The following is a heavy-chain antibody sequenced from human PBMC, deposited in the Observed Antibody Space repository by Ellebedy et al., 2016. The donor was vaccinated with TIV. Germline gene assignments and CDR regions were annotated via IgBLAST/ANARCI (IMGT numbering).Heavy chain of an antibody. V-gene: IGHV3-23*01. CDR3: ARDKSLGITFGGVMPYYFDY. Sequence: GESLKISXAASGFTFSSYAMSWVRQAPGKGLEWVSAISGSGGSTYYADSVKGRFTISRDNAKNSLYLQMNSLRDEDTAVYYCARDKSLGITFGGVMPYYFDYWGQGTLVTVSS. CDR1: GFTFSSYA. J-gene: IGHJ4*02. D-gene: IGHD3-16*01. CDR2: ISGSGGST.